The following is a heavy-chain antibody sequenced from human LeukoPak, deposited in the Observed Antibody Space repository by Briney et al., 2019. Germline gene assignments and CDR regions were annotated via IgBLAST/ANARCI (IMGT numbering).Heavy chain of an antibody. CDR1: GYTFTSYD. Sequence: ASVKVSCMASGYTFTSYDINWVGQATGQGLEWMGWRNPNRGNTGYAQKFTGRVTMTRNTSIRKAYMELSSLRSEDTAVYYCARVPVRVGECLDPCGQGTLVTVSS. V-gene: IGHV1-8*01. CDR2: RNPNRGNT. D-gene: IGHD3-10*01. CDR3: ARVPVRVGECLDP. J-gene: IGHJ5*02.